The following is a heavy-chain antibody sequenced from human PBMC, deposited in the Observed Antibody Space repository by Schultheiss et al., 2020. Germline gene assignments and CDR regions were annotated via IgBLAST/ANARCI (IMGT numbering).Heavy chain of an antibody. CDR1: GGSFSGYY. Sequence: SATLSLTCAVYGGSFSGYYWSWIRQPPGKGLEWIGRIYTSGSTNYNPSLKSRVTISVDTSKNQFSLKLSSVTAADTAVYYCARTSHYYYGMDVWGQGTTVTVSS. CDR2: IYTSGST. J-gene: IGHJ6*02. V-gene: IGHV4-59*10. CDR3: ARTSHYYYGMDV.